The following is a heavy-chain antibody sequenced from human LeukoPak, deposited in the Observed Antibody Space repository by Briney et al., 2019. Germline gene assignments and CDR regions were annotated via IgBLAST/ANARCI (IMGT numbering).Heavy chain of an antibody. CDR2: ISSDGRDK. CDR3: ARDLRRFAAYYFDY. CDR1: GFTSSGYA. D-gene: IGHD5/OR15-5a*01. V-gene: IGHV3-30*03. J-gene: IGHJ4*02. Sequence: GGSLRLSCVASGFTSSGYAIHWVRQAPGKGLEWVAVISSDGRDKHHADSVKGRFTISRDNSKNTLYLQTNSLRAEDTAVYYSARDLRRFAAYYFDYSGQGTLVTVSS.